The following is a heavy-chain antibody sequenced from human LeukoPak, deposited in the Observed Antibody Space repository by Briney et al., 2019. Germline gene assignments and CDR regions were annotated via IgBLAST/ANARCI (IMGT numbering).Heavy chain of an antibody. CDR3: ARDLLYGDLKRVTGGDY. J-gene: IGHJ4*02. CDR2: ISSSSSYI. CDR1: GFTFSSYS. D-gene: IGHD4-17*01. V-gene: IGHV3-21*01. Sequence: GGPLRLSCAASGFTFSSYSMNWVRQAPGKGLEWVSSISSSSSYIYYADSVKGRFTISRDNAKNSLYLQMNSLRAEDTAVYYCARDLLYGDLKRVTGGDYWGQGTLVTVSS.